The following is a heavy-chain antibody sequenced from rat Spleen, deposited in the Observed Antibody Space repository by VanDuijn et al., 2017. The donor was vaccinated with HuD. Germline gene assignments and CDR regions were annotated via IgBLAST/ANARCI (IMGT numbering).Heavy chain of an antibody. J-gene: IGHJ2*01. V-gene: IGHV5-19*01. CDR1: GFTFSNYG. D-gene: IGHD5-1*01. Sequence: EVQLVESGGGLVQPGRSLKLSCAASGFTFSNYGMHWIRQAPTKSLEWVASISYDGSNTYYRDSVKGRLTISRGNVKSNLYLQMDSLRSEDTATYYCARQNWPYYFDYWGQGVMVTVSS. CDR3: ARQNWPYYFDY. CDR2: ISYDGSNT.